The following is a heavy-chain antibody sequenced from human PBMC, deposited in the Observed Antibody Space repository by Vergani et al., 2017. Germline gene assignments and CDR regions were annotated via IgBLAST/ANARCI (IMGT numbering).Heavy chain of an antibody. J-gene: IGHJ4*02. CDR2: IIPIFGTA. Sequence: QVQLVQSGAEVKKPGASVKVSCKASGYTFTSYGISWVRQAPGQGLEWMGGIIPIFGTANYAQKFQGRVTITADESTSTAYMELSSLRSEDTAVYYCARAHSIAVAGYYFDYWGQGTLVTVSS. V-gene: IGHV1-69*13. CDR1: GYTFTSYG. CDR3: ARAHSIAVAGYYFDY. D-gene: IGHD6-19*01.